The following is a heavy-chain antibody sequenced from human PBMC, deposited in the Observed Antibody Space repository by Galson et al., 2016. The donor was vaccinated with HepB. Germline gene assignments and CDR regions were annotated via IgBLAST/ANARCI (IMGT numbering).Heavy chain of an antibody. D-gene: IGHD5-24*01. V-gene: IGHV3-33*01. J-gene: IGHJ6*02. CDR2: IWYDGSNK. CDR3: ARDRTNFRDGYNRDGMDV. CDR1: GFSFRTYG. Sequence: SLRLSCAASGFSFRTYGMHWVRQAPGKGLEWVAFIWYDGSNKYYADSVKGRFTVSRDNSRNTVYLQMNSLRAEDTAVYFCARDRTNFRDGYNRDGMDVWGQGSTVTVSS.